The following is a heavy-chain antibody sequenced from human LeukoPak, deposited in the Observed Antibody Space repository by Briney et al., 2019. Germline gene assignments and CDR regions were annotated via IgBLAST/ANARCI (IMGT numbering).Heavy chain of an antibody. CDR1: GLTFSNYA. V-gene: IGHV3-23*01. D-gene: IGHD2-21*02. Sequence: GESLRLSCVASGLTFSNYAMSWVRQAPGKGLEWVSDISGTSDRTYYSDSVKGRFTMSRDSSKSMLYLQMNSLRAEDTAVYYCAGGRLVVTANDYWGQGTLVAVSS. CDR2: ISGTSDRT. CDR3: AGGRLVVTANDY. J-gene: IGHJ4*02.